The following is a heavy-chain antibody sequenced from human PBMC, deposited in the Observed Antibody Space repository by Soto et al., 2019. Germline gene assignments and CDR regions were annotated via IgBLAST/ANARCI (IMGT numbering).Heavy chain of an antibody. D-gene: IGHD6-19*01. V-gene: IGHV1-46*03. CDR3: ARGYSSGWYGPDV. Sequence: ASVKVSCKASGYTFSTYYMHWVRQAPGQGLEWMGIINPSGGSTSYAQKFQGRVTMTRDTSTSTVYMELSSLRSEDTAVYYCARGYSSGWYGPDVWGQGTTVTVSS. J-gene: IGHJ6*02. CDR2: INPSGGST. CDR1: GYTFSTYY.